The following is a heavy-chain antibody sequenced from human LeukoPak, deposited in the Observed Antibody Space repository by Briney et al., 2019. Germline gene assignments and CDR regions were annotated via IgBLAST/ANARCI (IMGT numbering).Heavy chain of an antibody. CDR1: GGSISSYY. CDR2: IYYSGST. Sequence: SETLSLTCTGSGGSISSYYWSWIRQPPGKGLEWIGYIYYSGSTNYNPSLKSRVTISVDTSKNQFSLKLSSVTAADTAVYYCAGESFDSSGYYTWFDPWGQGTLVTVSS. CDR3: AGESFDSSGYYTWFDP. V-gene: IGHV4-59*01. D-gene: IGHD3-22*01. J-gene: IGHJ5*02.